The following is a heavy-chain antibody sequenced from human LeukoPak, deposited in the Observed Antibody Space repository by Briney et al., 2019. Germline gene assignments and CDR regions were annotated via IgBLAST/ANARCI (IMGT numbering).Heavy chain of an antibody. Sequence: PGGSLRLSCAASGFTFSSYAMHWVRQAPGKGLEWVAVISYDGSNKYYADSVKGRFTISRDNSKNTLYLQMNSLRAEDAAVNYCARSSGSFLAAGFDYWGQGTLVTVSS. CDR2: ISYDGSNK. V-gene: IGHV3-30-3*01. D-gene: IGHD1-26*01. CDR3: ARSSGSFLAAGFDY. J-gene: IGHJ4*02. CDR1: GFTFSSYA.